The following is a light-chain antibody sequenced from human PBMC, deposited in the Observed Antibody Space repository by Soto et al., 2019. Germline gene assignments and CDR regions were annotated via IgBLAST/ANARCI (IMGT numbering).Light chain of an antibody. V-gene: IGKV3-15*01. CDR2: GVS. CDR1: ESISSS. J-gene: IGKJ5*01. Sequence: VMTQSPATASVSPGESATLSCRAGESISSSKFAWYQQNPGQAPRLLLYGVSNRATGIPARFSGSGSGTEFTRTISSLQSEPFAVYYCQQRSNWPPPITFGQGTRLEI. CDR3: QQRSNWPPPIT.